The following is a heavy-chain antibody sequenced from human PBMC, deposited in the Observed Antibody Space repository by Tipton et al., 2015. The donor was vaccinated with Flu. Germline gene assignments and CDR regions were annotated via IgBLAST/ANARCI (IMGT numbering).Heavy chain of an antibody. CDR3: ARAVGGGEAY. Sequence: SLRLSCTASGITFSSYAMSWVRQAPGKGLEWVSSIVRSGTTTYYADSVKGRFSISRDNAKNSLYLQMNSLRDEDTAVYYCARAVGGGEAYWGQGTLVTVSS. D-gene: IGHD6-19*01. V-gene: IGHV3-23*01. J-gene: IGHJ4*02. CDR2: IVRSGTTT. CDR1: GITFSSYA.